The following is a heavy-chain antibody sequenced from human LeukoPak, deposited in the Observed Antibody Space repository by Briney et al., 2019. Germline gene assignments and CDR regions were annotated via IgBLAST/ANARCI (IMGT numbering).Heavy chain of an antibody. V-gene: IGHV5-51*01. CDR2: IYPGDSDT. CDR3: ARRPEYSYGSYYFDY. CDR1: GYSFTDYW. Sequence: GESLRISCKGSGYSFTDYWIGWVRQIPGKGLEWMGIIYPGDSDTRYSPSFQGQVTISADKSISTAYLQWSSLKASHTAMYYCARRPEYSYGSYYFDYWGQGTLVTVPS. D-gene: IGHD5-18*01. J-gene: IGHJ4*02.